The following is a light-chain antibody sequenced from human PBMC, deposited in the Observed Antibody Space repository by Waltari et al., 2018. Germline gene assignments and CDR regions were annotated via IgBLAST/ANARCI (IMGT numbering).Light chain of an antibody. J-gene: IGKJ1*01. V-gene: IGKV3-20*01. CDR1: QSVSSSY. CDR2: GAS. Sequence: EIVLTQSPGTLSLSPGERATLSCRASQSVSSSYLAWYQQKPGQAPRVLIHGASNRATGIPDRLSGSGSGTDFTLTISRREPEDFAVYYCQQYGSSPWTFGQGTKVEIK. CDR3: QQYGSSPWT.